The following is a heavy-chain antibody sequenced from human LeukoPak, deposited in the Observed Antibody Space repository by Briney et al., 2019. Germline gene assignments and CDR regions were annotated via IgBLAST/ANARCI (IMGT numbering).Heavy chain of an antibody. CDR3: ARSSGSYPWYFDY. V-gene: IGHV3-30*03. J-gene: IGHJ4*02. CDR2: ISYDGSNK. D-gene: IGHD1-26*01. Sequence: PGGSLRLSCAASGFTFSTYDMNWVRQAPGKGLEWVAVISYDGSNKYYADSVKGRFTISRDNSKNTLYLQMNSLRAEDTAVYYCARSSGSYPWYFDYWGQGTLVTVSS. CDR1: GFTFSTYD.